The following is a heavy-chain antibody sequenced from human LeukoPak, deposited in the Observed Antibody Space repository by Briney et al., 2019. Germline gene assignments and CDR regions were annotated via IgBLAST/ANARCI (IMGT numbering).Heavy chain of an antibody. J-gene: IGHJ4*02. V-gene: IGHV1-18*01. D-gene: IGHD4-17*01. CDR3: ARGYGYGDYVGDFDY. CDR2: VSVYNSNT. Sequence: VASVKVSCKASGYTFTSYPISWVRPAPGQGLEWMGWVSVYNSNTKYAQNVQGRDTMTTDRSTSTAYMELRSLRSDDTAVYYCARGYGYGDYVGDFDYWGQGTLVTVSS. CDR1: GYTFTSYP.